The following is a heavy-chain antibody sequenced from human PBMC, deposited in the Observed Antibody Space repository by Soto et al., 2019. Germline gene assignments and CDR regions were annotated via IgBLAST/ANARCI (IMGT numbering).Heavy chain of an antibody. Sequence: SETLCLTCTVSGGSISSGDYYWSRLRHPQGKGLEWIGYIYYSGSTYYNPSLKRRVTISVDASKNQFSLKLSSVTAADTAVYYCARGSYYYDSSVYLYMWVVQDGTDVWGQGT. CDR2: IYYSGST. D-gene: IGHD3-22*01. CDR3: ARGSYYYDSSVYLYMWVVQDGTDV. CDR1: GGSISSGDYY. J-gene: IGHJ6*02. V-gene: IGHV4-30-4*01.